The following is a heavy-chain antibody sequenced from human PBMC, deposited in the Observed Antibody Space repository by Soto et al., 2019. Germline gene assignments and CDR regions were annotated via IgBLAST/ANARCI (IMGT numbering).Heavy chain of an antibody. V-gene: IGHV4-39*01. CDR1: AGSISSDSFY. J-gene: IGHJ6*02. CDR3: ARNQPQRYCSGGTCRPAYGMDV. CDR2: IYYSGDT. D-gene: IGHD2-15*01. Sequence: PSETLSPTCTLSAGSISSDSFYWAWIRQPPGKGLEWIGIIYYSGDTYYNPSLAGRLTMSVDTSNQFSLTLRSVTAADTALYYCARNQPQRYCSGGTCRPAYGMDVWGQGTTVTVSS.